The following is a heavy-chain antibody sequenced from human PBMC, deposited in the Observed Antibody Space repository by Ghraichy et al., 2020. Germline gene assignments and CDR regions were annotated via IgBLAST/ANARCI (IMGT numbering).Heavy chain of an antibody. D-gene: IGHD3-22*01. Sequence: SETLSLTCTVSGGSSISSGSYHWGWIRQPPGKGLECIGSINHSGATDYNPSLESRGTISVDMSKNQFSLKLSSVTAADTAVYYCGRIPYDVNGYGYFDLWGRGTLVTVSS. V-gene: IGHV4-39*07. CDR3: GRIPYDVNGYGYFDL. J-gene: IGHJ2*01. CDR1: GGSSISSGSYH. CDR2: INHSGAT.